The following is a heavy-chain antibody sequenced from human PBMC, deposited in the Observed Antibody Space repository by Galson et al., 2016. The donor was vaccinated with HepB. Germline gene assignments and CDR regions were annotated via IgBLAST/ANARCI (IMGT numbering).Heavy chain of an antibody. CDR1: GDSVSSSTAA. CDR2: TYYRSKWEN. J-gene: IGHJ6*02. Sequence: CAISGDSVSSSTAAWIWIRQSPSRGLEWLGRTYYRSKWENEYAASVRGRVTVNPDTSKNLLTLQVNFVIPEDTAVYYCVRGPPAYNYYGMDVWGQGTTVTVSS. V-gene: IGHV6-1*01. CDR3: VRGPPAYNYYGMDV.